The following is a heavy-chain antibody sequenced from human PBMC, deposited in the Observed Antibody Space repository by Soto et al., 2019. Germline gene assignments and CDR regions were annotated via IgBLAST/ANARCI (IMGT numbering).Heavy chain of an antibody. J-gene: IGHJ6*02. D-gene: IGHD1-26*01. Sequence: EVQVVESGGDLVQPGGSLRLSCAASGFTVSSDYMNWVRQAPGKGLEWVSVIYSDGGRYYADSVKGRFTISRDHSKNMVYLQLNSLRAEDTAVYYCVGDPGDRNGMMVGGQGTTVSVSS. CDR1: GFTVSSDY. CDR2: IYSDGGR. V-gene: IGHV3-66*01. CDR3: VGDPGDRNGMMV.